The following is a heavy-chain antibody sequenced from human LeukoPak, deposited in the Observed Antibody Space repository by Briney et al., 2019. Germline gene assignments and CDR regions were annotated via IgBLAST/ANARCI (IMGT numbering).Heavy chain of an antibody. CDR3: ARENPFKGYCSSTSCYKGYYGMDV. Sequence: GGSLRLSCTASGFTFGDYAMSWFRQAPGKGLEWVGFIRSKAYGGTTEYAASVKGRFTISRDDCKSIAYLQMNSLRDEDTAVYYCARENPFKGYCSSTSCYKGYYGMDVWGQGTTVTVSS. CDR2: IRSKAYGGTT. CDR1: GFTFGDYA. J-gene: IGHJ6*02. D-gene: IGHD2-2*02. V-gene: IGHV3-49*03.